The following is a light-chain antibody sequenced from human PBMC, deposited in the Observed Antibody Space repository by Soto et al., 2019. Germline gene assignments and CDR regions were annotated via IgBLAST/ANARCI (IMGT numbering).Light chain of an antibody. CDR1: SSNIGSNT. V-gene: IGLV1-44*01. CDR2: SNN. CDR3: AAWDDRLNGDV. J-gene: IGLJ1*01. Sequence: QSVLTQPLSASGTPGQRVTISCSGSSSNIGSNTVHWYQQLPGTAPKLLIYSNNQRPSGVPDRFSGSKSGTSASLAISGLQFEHEADYFCAAWDDRLNGDVFGAGTKVTVL.